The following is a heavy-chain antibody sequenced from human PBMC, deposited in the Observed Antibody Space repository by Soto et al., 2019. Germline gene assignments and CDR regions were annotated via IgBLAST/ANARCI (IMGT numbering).Heavy chain of an antibody. J-gene: IGHJ3*02. CDR2: IYYDGSNK. Sequence: GSLRLSCAASGFTFSSYGIHWVRQAPGKGLEWVAVIYYDGSNKYYADSVKGRFTISRDNSKNTLYLQMTSLRADDTAVYYCARVTPTRDAFDIWGQGTMVTVSS. CDR3: ARVTPTRDAFDI. CDR1: GFTFSSYG. V-gene: IGHV3-33*01.